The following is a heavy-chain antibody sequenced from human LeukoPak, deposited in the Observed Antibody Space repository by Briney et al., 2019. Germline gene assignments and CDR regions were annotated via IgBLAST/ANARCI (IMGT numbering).Heavy chain of an antibody. J-gene: IGHJ4*02. CDR3: ARLEGGSVNH. D-gene: IGHD1-26*01. CDR1: GGSISSSSYY. CDR2: IYYSGST. V-gene: IGHV4-39*01. Sequence: TSETLSLTCTVSGGSISSSSYYWGWIRQPPGKGLEWIGSIYYSGSTYYNPSLKSRVTISVDTSKNQFSLKLSSVTAADTAVYYCARLEGGSVNHWGQGTLVTVSS.